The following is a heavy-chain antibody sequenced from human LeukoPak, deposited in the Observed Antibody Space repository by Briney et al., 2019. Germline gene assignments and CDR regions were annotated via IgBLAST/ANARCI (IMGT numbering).Heavy chain of an antibody. D-gene: IGHD6-19*01. CDR3: ARGVAGSLDY. Sequence: GGSLRLSCTASGFSFWSHWMSWVRQAPGKGLEWVAVIWYDGSNKYYADSVKGRFTISRDNSKNTLYLQMNSLRAEDTAVYYCARGVAGSLDYWGQGTLVTVSS. CDR1: GFSFWSHW. CDR2: IWYDGSNK. J-gene: IGHJ4*02. V-gene: IGHV3-33*08.